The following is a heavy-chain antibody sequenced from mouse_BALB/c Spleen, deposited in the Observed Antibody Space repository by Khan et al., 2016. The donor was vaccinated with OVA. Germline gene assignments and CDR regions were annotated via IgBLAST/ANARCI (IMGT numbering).Heavy chain of an antibody. J-gene: IGHJ3*01. V-gene: IGHV5-6*02. CDR2: ISSGGDYT. CDR3: ASHLTGSFAY. D-gene: IGHD4-1*01. CDR1: GFTFSSYS. Sequence: DVMLVESGGDLVEPGGSLKLSCAASGFTFSSYSMSWVRQTPDKRLEWVATISSGGDYTYYPDIVKGRFTISSDNAKNTLYLQMSSLKSEDTAMYYCASHLTGSFAYWGQGTLVAVSA.